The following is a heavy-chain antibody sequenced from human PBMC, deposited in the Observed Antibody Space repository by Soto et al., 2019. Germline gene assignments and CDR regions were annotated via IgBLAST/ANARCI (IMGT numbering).Heavy chain of an antibody. CDR1: GFTFSSYS. D-gene: IGHD6-6*01. J-gene: IGHJ6*02. Sequence: GGSLRLSCAASGFTFSSYSMNWVRQAPGKGLEWVSSISSSSSYIYYADSVKGRFTISRDNAKNSLYLQMNSLRAEDTAVYYCAIMSIAARYYGMDVWGQGTTVPVSS. CDR2: ISSSSSYI. CDR3: AIMSIAARYYGMDV. V-gene: IGHV3-21*01.